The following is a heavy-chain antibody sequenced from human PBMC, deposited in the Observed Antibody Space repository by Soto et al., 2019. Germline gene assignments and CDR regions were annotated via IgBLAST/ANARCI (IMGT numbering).Heavy chain of an antibody. Sequence: GGSLRRSCAAAGFDCEDYSMHWVRQVPGKGLEWVSGINWNSDTIGYADSVKGRFTVSRDKAKGSLLLQMSSLRAEDTAVYFCAMSNSNDLYYHFESWGQGTPVTVSS. CDR1: GFDCEDYS. V-gene: IGHV3-9*01. D-gene: IGHD3-22*01. CDR2: INWNSDTI. CDR3: AMSNSNDLYYHFES. J-gene: IGHJ4*02.